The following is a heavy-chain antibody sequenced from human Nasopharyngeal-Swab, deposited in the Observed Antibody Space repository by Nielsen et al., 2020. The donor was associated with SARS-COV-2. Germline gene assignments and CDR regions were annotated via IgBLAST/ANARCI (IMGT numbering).Heavy chain of an antibody. Sequence: ASVKVSCKASGYTFTSYGISWVRQAPGQGLEWMGWISAYNGNTNYAQKFQGRVTTTRDTSISTAYMELSRLRSDDTAVYYCARAGLVVVPAAMGYWGQGTLVTVSS. CDR1: GYTFTSYG. CDR3: ARAGLVVVPAAMGY. V-gene: IGHV1-18*01. CDR2: ISAYNGNT. D-gene: IGHD2-2*01. J-gene: IGHJ4*02.